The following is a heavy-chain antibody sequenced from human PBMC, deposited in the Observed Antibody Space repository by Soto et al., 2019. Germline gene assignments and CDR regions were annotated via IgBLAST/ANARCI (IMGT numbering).Heavy chain of an antibody. J-gene: IGHJ4*02. CDR3: ARDRPDRSSFDFDY. Sequence: SVNVSCKAAGGAFSRYAIGWVRQATGQGLEWMGGIIPIFGTANYAQKFQGRVTITADESTSTAYMELSSLRSEDTAVYYCARDRPDRSSFDFDYWGQGTLVTVSS. CDR2: IIPIFGTA. D-gene: IGHD6-19*01. CDR1: GGAFSRYA. V-gene: IGHV1-69*13.